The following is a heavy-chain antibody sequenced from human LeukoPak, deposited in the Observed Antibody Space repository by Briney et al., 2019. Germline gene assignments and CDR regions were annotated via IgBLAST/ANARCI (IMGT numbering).Heavy chain of an antibody. Sequence: SETLSLTCAVYGGSFSGYYWSWLRQPPGKGLEWIGEINHSGSTNYNPSLKSRVTISVDTSKNQFSLKLSSVTAADTAVYYCARLGLWFGELGYGYWGQGTLVTVSS. J-gene: IGHJ4*02. D-gene: IGHD3-10*01. CDR3: ARLGLWFGELGYGY. CDR1: GGSFSGYY. V-gene: IGHV4-34*01. CDR2: INHSGST.